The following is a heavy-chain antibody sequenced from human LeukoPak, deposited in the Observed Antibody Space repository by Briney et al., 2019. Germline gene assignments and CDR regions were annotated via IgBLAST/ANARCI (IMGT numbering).Heavy chain of an antibody. CDR3: AKHTKSYYDFWSDNYYYYYGMDV. CDR2: ISGSGGST. Sequence: GGSLRLSCAASGFTFSSYAMSWVRQAPGKGLEWVSAISGSGGSTYYADSVKGRFTISRDNSKNTLYLQMNRLRAEDTAVYYCAKHTKSYYDFWSDNYYYYYGMDVWGQGTTVTVSS. V-gene: IGHV3-23*01. CDR1: GFTFSSYA. J-gene: IGHJ6*02. D-gene: IGHD3-3*01.